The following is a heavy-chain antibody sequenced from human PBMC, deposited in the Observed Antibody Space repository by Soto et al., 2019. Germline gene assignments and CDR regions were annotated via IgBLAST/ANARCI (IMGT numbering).Heavy chain of an antibody. Sequence: KFQGRVTITRDTSASTAYMELSSLRSEDTAVYYCAREDYDILTGFMDYWGQGTLVTVSS. CDR3: AREDYDILTGFMDY. D-gene: IGHD3-9*01. V-gene: IGHV1-3*01. J-gene: IGHJ4*02.